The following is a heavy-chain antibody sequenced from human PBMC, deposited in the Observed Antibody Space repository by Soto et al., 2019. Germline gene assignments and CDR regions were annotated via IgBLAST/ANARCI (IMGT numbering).Heavy chain of an antibody. D-gene: IGHD3-16*01. CDR2: IYWDDDK. V-gene: IGHV2-5*02. Sequence: QITLKESGPTLVKPTQTLTLTCTFSGFSLTTRGVGVGWIRQPPGKALECLALIYWDDDKRYSPSLQSRLSTXQXTXXTQVVLTMTNVDPVDTATYYCAHIPNYYQYDWFDPWGQGTLVSVSS. J-gene: IGHJ5*02. CDR3: AHIPNYYQYDWFDP. CDR1: GFSLTTRGVG.